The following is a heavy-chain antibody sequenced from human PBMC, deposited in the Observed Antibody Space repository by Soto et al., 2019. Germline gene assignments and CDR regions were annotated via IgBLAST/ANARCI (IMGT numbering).Heavy chain of an antibody. V-gene: IGHV4-59*01. CDR1: GGSMRNYF. CDR3: AAGEASSRNLAPYCLDF. Sequence: QVQLQESGPGLVKSSETLSLTCTVSGGSMRNYFWTWIRQPPGKGLEWIGYIHYSGTTSFFPSYTPSLRSRVTISEDTSKNQFSLKLLSVTTADTAVYFCAAGEASSRNLAPYCLDFWGQGTLVTVSS. D-gene: IGHD6-13*01. CDR2: IHYSGTT. J-gene: IGHJ4*02.